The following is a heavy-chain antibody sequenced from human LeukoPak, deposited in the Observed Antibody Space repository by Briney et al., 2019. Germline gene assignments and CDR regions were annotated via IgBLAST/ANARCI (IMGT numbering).Heavy chain of an antibody. J-gene: IGHJ4*02. V-gene: IGHV4-39*07. CDR2: IYYSGST. CDR1: GGSISSSSYY. CDR3: ARGWYSSSWYRSHFDY. Sequence: SETLSLTCTVSGGSISSSSYYWGWIRQPPGKGLEWIGSIYYSGSTYYNPSLKSRVTISVDTSKNRFSLKLSSVTAADTAVYYCARGWYSSSWYRSHFDYRGQGTLVTVSS. D-gene: IGHD6-13*01.